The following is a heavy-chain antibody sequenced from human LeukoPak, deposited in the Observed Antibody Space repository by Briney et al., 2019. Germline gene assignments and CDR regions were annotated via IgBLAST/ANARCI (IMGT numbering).Heavy chain of an antibody. CDR2: INHNGNVN. J-gene: IGHJ6*02. CDR3: ARGGGLDV. V-gene: IGHV3-7*03. D-gene: IGHD3-16*01. Sequence: GGSLRLSCAASGFTFSSYWMNWARQAPGKGLEWVASINHNGNVNYYVDSVKGRFTISRDNAKNSLHLQMSDLRAEDTAVYFCARGGGLDVWGQGATVTVSS. CDR1: GFTFSSYW.